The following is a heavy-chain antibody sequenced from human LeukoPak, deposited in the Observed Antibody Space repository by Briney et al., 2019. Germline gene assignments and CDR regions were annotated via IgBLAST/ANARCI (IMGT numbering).Heavy chain of an antibody. CDR2: INPNSGGT. V-gene: IGHV1-2*02. J-gene: IGHJ4*02. D-gene: IGHD2-2*01. CDR3: ARPRGYCSSTNCYEGPSY. Sequence: ASVKVSCKASGYTFTDYYMHWVRQAPGQGLEWMGWINPNSGGTNYAQKFQGRVTMTRDTSISTAYMELSRLRSDDTAVYYCARPRGYCSSTNCYEGPSYWGQGTLVTVSS. CDR1: GYTFTDYY.